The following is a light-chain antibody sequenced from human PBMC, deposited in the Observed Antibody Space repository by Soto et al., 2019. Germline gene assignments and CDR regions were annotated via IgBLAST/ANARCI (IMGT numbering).Light chain of an antibody. Sequence: EIVMTQSPATLSGSPGEGATLSCRASQGIGVTLAWYQQKPGQNPRLLIYNAFTRATGVPARFSGSGSGTDFTLTINSLQSEDFAVYYCQRYNDWPLTFGGGTKVDIK. CDR3: QRYNDWPLT. V-gene: IGKV3-15*01. J-gene: IGKJ4*01. CDR1: QGIGVT. CDR2: NAF.